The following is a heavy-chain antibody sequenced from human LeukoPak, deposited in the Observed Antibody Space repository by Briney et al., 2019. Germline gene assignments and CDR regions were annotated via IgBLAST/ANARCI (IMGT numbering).Heavy chain of an antibody. D-gene: IGHD3-10*01. J-gene: IGHJ6*03. V-gene: IGHV4-34*01. CDR3: ARAPYGSGSYYPSYHYYYMDV. CDR1: GGSFSGYY. CDR2: IYHSGTT. Sequence: SETLSLTCAVYGGSFSGYYWSWIRQPPGKGLEWIGSIYHSGTTYYNPSLKSRVTISVDTSKNQFSLKLSSVTAADTAVYYCARAPYGSGSYYPSYHYYYMDVWGKGTTVTVSS.